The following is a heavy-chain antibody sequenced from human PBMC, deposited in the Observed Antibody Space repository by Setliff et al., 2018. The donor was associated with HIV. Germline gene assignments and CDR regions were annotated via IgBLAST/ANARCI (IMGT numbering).Heavy chain of an antibody. CDR3: ARDGHYNLWSGYGYYYYYMDV. V-gene: IGHV1-46*01. Sequence: GASVKVSCKASGYTFTSYAMHWVRQAPGQRLEWMGIMNPSGGSISYAQKFQGRVTMTSDTSTSTVYMELSSLRSEDTAVYYCARDGHYNLWSGYGYYYYYMDVWGKGTTVTVSS. D-gene: IGHD3-3*01. J-gene: IGHJ6*03. CDR1: GYTFTSYA. CDR2: MNPSGGSI.